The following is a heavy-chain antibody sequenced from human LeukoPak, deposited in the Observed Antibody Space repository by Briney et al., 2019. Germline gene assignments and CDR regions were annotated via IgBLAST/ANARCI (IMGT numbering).Heavy chain of an antibody. CDR1: GGSVSSGDYY. CDR2: IYTPGSP. Sequence: PSETLSLTCTVSGGSVSSGDYYWTWIRQPAGKGLEWIGRIYTPGSPSYNPSLKSRVTISVDTSTNQFSLKLTSVGAADTAVYYCARDRGTTTARGVPSWFDPWGQGILVTVSS. D-gene: IGHD3-10*01. CDR3: ARDRGTTTARGVPSWFDP. J-gene: IGHJ5*02. V-gene: IGHV4-61*02.